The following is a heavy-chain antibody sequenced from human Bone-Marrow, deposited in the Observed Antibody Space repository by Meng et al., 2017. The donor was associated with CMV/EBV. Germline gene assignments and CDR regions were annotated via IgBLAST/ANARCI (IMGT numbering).Heavy chain of an antibody. CDR1: GFSLSTSGVG. D-gene: IGHD5-18*01. Sequence: SGFSLSTSGVGVGWIRQPPGKALEWLALIYWNDDKRYSPSLKSRLTITKDTSKNQVVLTMTNMDPVDTATYYCAHTNSYGYGDWVDPWGQGTLVTVSS. CDR3: AHTNSYGYGDWVDP. J-gene: IGHJ5*02. CDR2: IYWNDDK. V-gene: IGHV2-5*01.